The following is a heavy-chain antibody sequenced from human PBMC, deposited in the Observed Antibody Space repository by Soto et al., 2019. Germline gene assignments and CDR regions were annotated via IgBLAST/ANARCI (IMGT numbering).Heavy chain of an antibody. CDR1: GYTFTSYA. D-gene: IGHD6-13*01. J-gene: IGHJ6*03. CDR2: INAGNGNT. Sequence: QVQLVQSGAEVKKPGASVKVSCKASGYTFTSYAMHWVRQAPGQRLEWMGWINAGNGNTKYSQKFQGRVTITRDTSASTAYMELSSLRSEDTAVYYCARSGRLVAGAVIYYYYYYMDVWGKGTTVTVSS. V-gene: IGHV1-3*01. CDR3: ARSGRLVAGAVIYYYYYYMDV.